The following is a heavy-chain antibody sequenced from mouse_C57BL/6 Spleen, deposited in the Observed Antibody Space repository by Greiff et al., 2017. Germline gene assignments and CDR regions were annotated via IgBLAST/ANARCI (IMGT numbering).Heavy chain of an antibody. J-gene: IGHJ4*01. D-gene: IGHD2-4*01. V-gene: IGHV1-52*01. Sequence: VQLQQPGAELVRPGSSVKLSCKASGYTFTSYWMHWVKQRPIQGLEWIGNIDPSDSETHYNQKFKDKATLTVDKSSSTAYMQLSSLTSEDSAVYYCARATVITTTADYAMDYWGQGTSVTVSS. CDR3: ARATVITTTADYAMDY. CDR1: GYTFTSYW. CDR2: IDPSDSET.